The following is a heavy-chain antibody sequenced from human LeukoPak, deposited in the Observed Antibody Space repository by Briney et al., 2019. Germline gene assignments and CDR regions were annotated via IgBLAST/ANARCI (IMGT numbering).Heavy chain of an antibody. J-gene: IGHJ6*03. CDR3: TRATYYYDSSSLYYYYYYMDV. CDR1: GFTFGDYA. D-gene: IGHD3-22*01. V-gene: IGHV3-49*03. Sequence: GGSLRLSCTASGFTFGDYAMSWFRQAPGKGLEWVGFIRSKAYGGTTEYAASVKGRFTISRDDSKSIAYLQMNSLKTEDTAVYYCTRATYYYDSSSLYYYYYYMDVWGKGTTVTVSS. CDR2: IRSKAYGGTT.